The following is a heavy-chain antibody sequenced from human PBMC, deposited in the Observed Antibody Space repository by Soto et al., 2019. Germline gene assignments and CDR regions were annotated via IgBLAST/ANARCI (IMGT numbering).Heavy chain of an antibody. CDR3: ARAYGSGYMDV. Sequence: QVQLQESGPGLVKPSQTLSLTCTVSGGSSSSGGYYWSWIRQLPGKGLEWIGYIYYSGSTYYISSLKSRVTRSVDTSKNQFSLKLSSVTAADTAVYYCARAYGSGYMDVWGQGTTVTVSS. J-gene: IGHJ6*02. CDR2: IYYSGST. D-gene: IGHD3-10*01. CDR1: GGSSSSGGYY. V-gene: IGHV4-31*03.